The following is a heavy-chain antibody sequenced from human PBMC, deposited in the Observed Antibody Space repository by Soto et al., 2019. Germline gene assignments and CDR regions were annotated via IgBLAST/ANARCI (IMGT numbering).Heavy chain of an antibody. Sequence: QVQLQESGPGLVKPSETLSLTCTVSGGSISSYYWSWIRQPPGKGLEWIGYIYYSGSTNYNPSLKSRVTISVDTSKNQFSLKLSSVTAADTAVYYCARAISQRDLYSSGWYWYFDLWGRGTLVTVSS. J-gene: IGHJ2*01. V-gene: IGHV4-59*01. CDR1: GGSISSYY. CDR2: IYYSGST. D-gene: IGHD6-19*01. CDR3: ARAISQRDLYSSGWYWYFDL.